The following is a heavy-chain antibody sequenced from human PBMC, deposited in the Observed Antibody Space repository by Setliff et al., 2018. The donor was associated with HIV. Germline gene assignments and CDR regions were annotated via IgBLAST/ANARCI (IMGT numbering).Heavy chain of an antibody. Sequence: PGGSLRLSCLGSGFTFGEYGMSWFRQAPGKGLDWVGFIRSRPFGGTTEYAASVKGRFTISRDDSKSIAYLLMNGLKTEDTAVYYCAKDKTRETIQLKSSYYYYGMDVWGQGTTVTVSS. J-gene: IGHJ6*02. CDR1: GFTFGEYG. V-gene: IGHV3-49*03. CDR3: AKDKTRETIQLKSSYYYYGMDV. CDR2: IRSRPFGGTT. D-gene: IGHD5-18*01.